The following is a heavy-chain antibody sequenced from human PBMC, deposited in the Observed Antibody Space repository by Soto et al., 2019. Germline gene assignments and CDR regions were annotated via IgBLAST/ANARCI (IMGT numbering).Heavy chain of an antibody. J-gene: IGHJ4*02. Sequence: VQLVESGGGVVQPGRSLRLSCAASGFTFSDYVMHWVRQAPGKGLEWVAVVSHDGRNTHYADSVKRRFTISSDSSKNTVSLEMTSLRAEDTADYYCAKGGRQWLVTSDFNYWGQGALVTVSS. D-gene: IGHD6-19*01. CDR1: GFTFSDYV. CDR3: AKGGRQWLVTSDFNY. V-gene: IGHV3-30*18. CDR2: VSHDGRNT.